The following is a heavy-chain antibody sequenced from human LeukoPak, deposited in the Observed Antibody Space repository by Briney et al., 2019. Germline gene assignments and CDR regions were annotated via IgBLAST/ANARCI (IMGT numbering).Heavy chain of an antibody. J-gene: IGHJ6*03. CDR3: ARGSEWFPYYYYYYMDV. CDR2: IYYSGST. D-gene: IGHD3-3*01. V-gene: IGHV4-39*07. Sequence: SETLSLTCTVSGGSISSSSYYWGWIRQPPGKGLEWIGSIYYSGSTYYNPSLKSRVTISVDTSKNQFSLKLSSVTAADTAVYYCARGSEWFPYYYYYYMDVWGKGTTVTVSS. CDR1: GGSISSSSYY.